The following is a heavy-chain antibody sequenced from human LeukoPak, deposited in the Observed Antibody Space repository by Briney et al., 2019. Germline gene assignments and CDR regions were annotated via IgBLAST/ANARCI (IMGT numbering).Heavy chain of an antibody. J-gene: IGHJ4*02. CDR1: GYTFTSYD. V-gene: IGHV1-8*03. Sequence: GASVKVSCKASGYTFTSYDINWVRQATGQGLEWMGWMNPNSANTGYAQKFQGRVTLTRNTSITTAYMELSSLRSEDTAVYYCARSHAMIVVVISTDYWGQGTLVTVSS. D-gene: IGHD3-22*01. CDR3: ARSHAMIVVVISTDY. CDR2: MNPNSANT.